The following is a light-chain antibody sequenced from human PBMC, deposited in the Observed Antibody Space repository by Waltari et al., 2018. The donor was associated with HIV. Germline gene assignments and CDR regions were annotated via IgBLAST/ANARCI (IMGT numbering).Light chain of an antibody. CDR1: SGSVSSAYY. CDR3: LLYMASGRV. J-gene: IGLJ3*02. Sequence: QTVVTQEPSFSVSSGGTITLTCGLSSGSVSSAYYPSWYQQTTGQPPRTLIYNTDTRSSGVPDRFSGSIVGNKAALTITGAQSEDESDYYCLLYMASGRVFGGGTRLTVL. CDR2: NTD. V-gene: IGLV8-61*01.